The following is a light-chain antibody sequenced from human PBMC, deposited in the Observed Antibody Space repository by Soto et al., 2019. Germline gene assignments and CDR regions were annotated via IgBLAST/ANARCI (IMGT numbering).Light chain of an antibody. Sequence: QSVLTHPASLSGSPGQSITISCTGTSSDVGSYNLVSWYQQHPGKAPKLMIYEGSKRPSGVSNRFSGSKSGNTASLTISGLQAEDEADYYCCSYAGSSTLYVFGTGTKVTVL. CDR1: SSDVGSYNL. CDR2: EGS. V-gene: IGLV2-23*01. J-gene: IGLJ1*01. CDR3: CSYAGSSTLYV.